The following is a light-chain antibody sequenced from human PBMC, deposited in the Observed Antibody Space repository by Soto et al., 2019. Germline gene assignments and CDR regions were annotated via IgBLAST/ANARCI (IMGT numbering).Light chain of an antibody. CDR2: KAS. CDR3: QQYSSYLIT. V-gene: IGKV1-5*03. CDR1: QSISTW. Sequence: DIQMTQSPSTESASVGDRVTITCRASQSISTWLAWYQQKPGKAPKLLIYKASILKGGVSSRFSGSGSGTEFTLSISSLQPDDFATYYCQQYSSYLITFGQGTRLEIK. J-gene: IGKJ5*01.